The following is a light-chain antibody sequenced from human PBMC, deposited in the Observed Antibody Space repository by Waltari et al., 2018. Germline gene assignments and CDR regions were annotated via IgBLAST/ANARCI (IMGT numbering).Light chain of an antibody. CDR1: QSVGSY. Sequence: EIVLTQSPDTLSLSPGDTATLSCRASQSVGSYLAWYQQKPGHPPRLLIYDASNPATGVPARFRGSGSGTDFNLTISSLEAEDFAVYFCQQRSNWTPQTFGQGARLAIK. V-gene: IGKV3-11*01. CDR3: QQRSNWTPQT. CDR2: DAS. J-gene: IGKJ2*01.